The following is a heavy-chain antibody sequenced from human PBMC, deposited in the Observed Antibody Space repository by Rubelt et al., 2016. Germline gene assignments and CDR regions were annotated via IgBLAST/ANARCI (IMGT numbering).Heavy chain of an antibody. Sequence: QVQLVQSGSELMKPGASVKVSCKASGYTFTTYPMNWVRQAPGQGLEWMGWINTNTGNPTYAHGFTGRFVFSLDTSVSTAYLQISSLKAEDTAFYYCARGARWLHPDLRVWGQGTLVTVSS. CDR2: INTNTGNP. CDR1: GYTFTTYP. D-gene: IGHD5-12*01. V-gene: IGHV7-4-1*02. CDR3: ARGARWLHPDLRV. J-gene: IGHJ4*02.